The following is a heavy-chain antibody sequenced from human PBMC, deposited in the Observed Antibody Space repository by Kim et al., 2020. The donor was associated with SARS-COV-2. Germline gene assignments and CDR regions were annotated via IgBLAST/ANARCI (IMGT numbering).Heavy chain of an antibody. CDR2: ISSSGSTI. CDR1: GFTFSDYY. D-gene: IGHD3-22*01. Sequence: GGSLRLSCAASGFTFSDYYMSWIRQAPGKGLEWVSYISSSGSTIYYADSVKGRFTISRDNAKNSLYLQMNSLRAEDTAVYYCARGHASQWLWPSTFFDYWGQGTLVTVSS. V-gene: IGHV3-11*04. CDR3: ARGHASQWLWPSTFFDY. J-gene: IGHJ4*02.